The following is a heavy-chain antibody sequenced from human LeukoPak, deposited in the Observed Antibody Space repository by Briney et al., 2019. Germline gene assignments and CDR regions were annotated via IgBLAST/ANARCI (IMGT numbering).Heavy chain of an antibody. CDR2: ISSRSSYI. Sequence: GGSLRLSCAASGFTFSSYSMNWVRQAPGKGLEWVSSISSRSSYIYYADSVKGRFTISRDNAKNSLYLQMNSLRAEDTAVYYCARDLGERIAAAGIPPGTNYYYYYYMDVWGKGTTVTVSS. V-gene: IGHV3-21*01. CDR3: ARDLGERIAAAGIPPGTNYYYYYYMDV. D-gene: IGHD6-13*01. J-gene: IGHJ6*03. CDR1: GFTFSSYS.